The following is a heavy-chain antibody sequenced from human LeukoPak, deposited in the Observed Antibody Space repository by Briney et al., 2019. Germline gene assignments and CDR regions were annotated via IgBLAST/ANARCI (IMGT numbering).Heavy chain of an antibody. CDR2: INPNSGGT. CDR3: ARVVPAAITSRLRYGMDV. Sequence: ASVKVSCKASGYAFTGYYMHWVRQAPGQGLVWMGWINPNSGGTNYAQKFQGRVTMTRDTSISTAYMELSRLRSDDTAVYYCARVVPAAITSRLRYGMDVWGQGTTVTVSS. D-gene: IGHD2-2*01. J-gene: IGHJ6*02. CDR1: GYAFTGYY. V-gene: IGHV1-2*02.